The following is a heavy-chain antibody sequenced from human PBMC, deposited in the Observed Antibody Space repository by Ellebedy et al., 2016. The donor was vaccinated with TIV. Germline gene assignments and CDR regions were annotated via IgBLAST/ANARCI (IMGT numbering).Heavy chain of an antibody. CDR1: GFTFDDYA. CDR2: ISGDGGST. V-gene: IGHV3-43*02. Sequence: GESLKISCAASGFTFDDYAMHWVRQAPGKGLEWVSLISGDGGSTYYADTVKGRFTISRDNSKNSLYLQMNSLRTEENSLYYCAKDKIVVEPAAWGYYYYGSDVWGQGTTVTVSS. J-gene: IGHJ6*02. D-gene: IGHD2-2*01. CDR3: AKDKIVVEPAAWGYYYYGSDV.